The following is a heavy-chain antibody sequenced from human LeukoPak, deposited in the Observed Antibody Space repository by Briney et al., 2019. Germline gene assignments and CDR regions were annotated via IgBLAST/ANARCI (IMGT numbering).Heavy chain of an antibody. J-gene: IGHJ4*02. CDR1: GYTFTGYY. CDR2: INPNSGGT. CDR3: ASADSSSWYVWKSPDEYYFDY. Sequence: ASVKVSCKASGYTFTGYYMHWVRQAPGQGLEWMGWINPNSGGTNYAQKFQGRVTITRDTSISTAYMELSRLRSDDTAVYYCASADSSSWYVWKSPDEYYFDYWGQGTLVTVSS. D-gene: IGHD6-13*01. V-gene: IGHV1-2*02.